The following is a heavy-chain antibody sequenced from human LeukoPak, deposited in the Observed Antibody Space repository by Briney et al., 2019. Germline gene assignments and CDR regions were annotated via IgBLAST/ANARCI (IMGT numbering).Heavy chain of an antibody. V-gene: IGHV1-2*02. CDR2: INPNSGGT. Sequence: ASVKVSCKASGYTFTSYGISWVRQAPGQGLEWMGWINPNSGGTNYAQKFQGRVTMTRDTSISTAYMELSRLRSDDTAVYYCARGRAVAGDYWGQGTLVTVSS. D-gene: IGHD6-19*01. J-gene: IGHJ4*02. CDR1: GYTFTSYG. CDR3: ARGRAVAGDY.